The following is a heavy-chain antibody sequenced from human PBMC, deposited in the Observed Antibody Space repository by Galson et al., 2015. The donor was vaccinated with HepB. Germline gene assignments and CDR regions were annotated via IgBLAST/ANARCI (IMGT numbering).Heavy chain of an antibody. D-gene: IGHD4-17*01. Sequence: SLRLSCAASGFTFSSYAMHWVRQAPGKGLEWVAVISYDGSNKYYADSVKGRFTISRDNSKNTLYLQMNSLRAEDTAVYYCAKGTLDYGDFGEMDVWGQGTTVTVSS. CDR1: GFTFSSYA. J-gene: IGHJ6*02. CDR2: ISYDGSNK. V-gene: IGHV3-30-3*01. CDR3: AKGTLDYGDFGEMDV.